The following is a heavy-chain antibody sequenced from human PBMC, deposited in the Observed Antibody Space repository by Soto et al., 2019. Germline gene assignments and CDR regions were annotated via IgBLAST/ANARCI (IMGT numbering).Heavy chain of an antibody. J-gene: IGHJ6*02. Sequence: QVQLVQSGAEVKKPGSSVKVSCTASGGTFSSYAISWVRQAPGQGLEWMGVIIPIFGTANYAQKFQGRVTITADESTSTAYMELSSLRSEDTAVYYCATMGQLAQTYYDGMDVWGQGTTVTVSS. CDR1: GGTFSSYA. D-gene: IGHD6-6*01. V-gene: IGHV1-69*01. CDR2: IIPIFGTA. CDR3: ATMGQLAQTYYDGMDV.